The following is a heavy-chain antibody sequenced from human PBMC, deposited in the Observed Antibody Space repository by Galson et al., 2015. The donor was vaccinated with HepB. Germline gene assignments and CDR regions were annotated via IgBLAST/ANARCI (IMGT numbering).Heavy chain of an antibody. Sequence: CAIPGDSVSSNSAAWNWIRQSPSRGLEWLGRTYYRSKWDNDYAISVKSRITINPDTSKNQFSLQMKSVTPEDTAVYYCARGQLGLYYDSSGYSNIFDPWGQGTLVTVS. CDR2: TYYRSKWDN. J-gene: IGHJ5*02. D-gene: IGHD3-22*01. CDR3: ARGQLGLYYDSSGYSNIFDP. CDR1: GDSVSSNSAA. V-gene: IGHV6-1*01.